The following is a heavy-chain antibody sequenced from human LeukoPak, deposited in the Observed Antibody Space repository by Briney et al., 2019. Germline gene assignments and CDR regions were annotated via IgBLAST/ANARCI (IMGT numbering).Heavy chain of an antibody. CDR3: ARVRDSSGYYNY. D-gene: IGHD3-22*01. CDR2: ISAYNGNT. J-gene: IGHJ4*02. V-gene: IGHV1-18*01. CDR1: GGTFSSYA. Sequence: GASVKVSCKASGGTFSSYAISWVRQAPGQGLEWMGWISAYNGNTNYAQKLQGRVTMTTDTSTSTAYMELRSLRSDDTAVYYCARVRDSSGYYNYWGQGTLVTVSS.